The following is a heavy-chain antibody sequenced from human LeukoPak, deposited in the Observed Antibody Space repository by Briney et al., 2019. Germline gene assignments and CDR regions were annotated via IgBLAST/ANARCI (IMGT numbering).Heavy chain of an antibody. CDR2: MNPNSGNT. V-gene: IGHV1-8*01. D-gene: IGHD1-26*01. CDR3: ARGDARGWEQLVMIPAFDI. J-gene: IGHJ3*02. Sequence: ASVKVSCKASGYTFTSYDINWVRQATGQGLEWMGWMNPNSGNTGYAQKFQGRVTMTRNTSISTAYMELSSLRSEDTAVYYSARGDARGWEQLVMIPAFDIWGQGTMVTVSS. CDR1: GYTFTSYD.